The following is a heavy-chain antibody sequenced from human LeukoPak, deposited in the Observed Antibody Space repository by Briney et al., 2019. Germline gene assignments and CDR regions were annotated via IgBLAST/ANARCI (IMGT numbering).Heavy chain of an antibody. CDR3: AREADYYGSGGSDAFDI. Sequence: ASVKVSCKASGYTFTGYYMHWVRQAPGQGLEWMGWINPNSGGTNYAQKFQGRVTMTRDTSISTAYMELSRLRSDDTAVYYCAREADYYGSGGSDAFDIWGQGTMVTVSS. V-gene: IGHV1-2*02. CDR2: INPNSGGT. J-gene: IGHJ3*02. CDR1: GYTFTGYY. D-gene: IGHD3-10*01.